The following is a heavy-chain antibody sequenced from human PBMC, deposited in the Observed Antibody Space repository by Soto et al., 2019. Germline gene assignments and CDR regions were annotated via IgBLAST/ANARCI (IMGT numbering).Heavy chain of an antibody. Sequence: GGSLRLSCADSGFTFSSYWMHWVRQGPGKGLVWVSRINVDGSSTNYADSVKGRFTISRDNAKNTLYLQMNSLRAGDTAVYYCAINSRYCSSTSCYADWGQGTLVTVSS. V-gene: IGHV3-74*01. CDR2: INVDGSST. J-gene: IGHJ4*02. D-gene: IGHD2-2*01. CDR1: GFTFSSYW. CDR3: AINSRYCSSTSCYAD.